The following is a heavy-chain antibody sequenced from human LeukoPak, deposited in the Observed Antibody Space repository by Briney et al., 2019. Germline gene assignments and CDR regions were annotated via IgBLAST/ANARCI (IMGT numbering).Heavy chain of an antibody. CDR1: GGSISSGSYY. Sequence: SETLSLTCTVSGGSISSGSYYWSWIWQPAGKGLEWIGRIYTSGSTNYNPSLKSRVTISVDTSKNQFSLKLSSVTAADTAVYYCARAVHYYGSGSYSYPGGYYYYMDVWGKGTTVTISS. CDR2: IYTSGST. V-gene: IGHV4-61*02. CDR3: ARAVHYYGSGSYSYPGGYYYYMDV. D-gene: IGHD3-10*01. J-gene: IGHJ6*03.